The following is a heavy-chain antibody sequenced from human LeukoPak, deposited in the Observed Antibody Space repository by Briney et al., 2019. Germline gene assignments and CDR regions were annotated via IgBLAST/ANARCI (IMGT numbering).Heavy chain of an antibody. CDR3: SGGGGWESDF. V-gene: IGHV3-7*03. CDR1: GFTFRSYC. CDR2: IKDDATDT. Sequence: GGSLRLSCAASGFTFRSYCMTWVRQAPGKGLEWVANIKDDATDTNYIDSVKGRFTISRDNVRNSLHLQMDSLRAEDTAVYYCSGGGGWESDFWGQGTLVTVSS. J-gene: IGHJ4*02. D-gene: IGHD6-19*01.